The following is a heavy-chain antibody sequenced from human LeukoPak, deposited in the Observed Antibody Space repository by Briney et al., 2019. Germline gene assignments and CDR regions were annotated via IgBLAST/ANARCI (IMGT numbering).Heavy chain of an antibody. V-gene: IGHV1-46*03. Sequence: GASVKVSCKASGYSFTSYSVYWVRQAPGQGPECMGVINPRGGNTGYAQKFQGRVTMTRDTSTTTVYMELSSLRSEDTVVYYCARVAYGDYNYFDYWGQGTLVTVSS. D-gene: IGHD4-17*01. CDR3: ARVAYGDYNYFDY. CDR1: GYSFTSYS. CDR2: INPRGGNT. J-gene: IGHJ4*02.